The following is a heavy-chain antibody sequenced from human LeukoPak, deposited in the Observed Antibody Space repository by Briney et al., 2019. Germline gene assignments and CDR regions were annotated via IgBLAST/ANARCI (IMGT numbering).Heavy chain of an antibody. Sequence: GGSLRLSCAASGFTFDDYAMHWVRQAPGKGLEWVSLISWDGGSTYYADSVKGRFTISRDNSKNSLYLQMNSLRAEDTALYYCAKDYGSGSYPAPFDYWGQGTLVTVSS. CDR1: GFTFDDYA. CDR3: AKDYGSGSYPAPFDY. CDR2: ISWDGGST. V-gene: IGHV3-43D*03. J-gene: IGHJ4*02. D-gene: IGHD3-10*01.